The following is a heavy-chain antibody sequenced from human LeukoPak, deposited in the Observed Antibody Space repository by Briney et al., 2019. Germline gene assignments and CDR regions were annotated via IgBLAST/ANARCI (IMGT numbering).Heavy chain of an antibody. J-gene: IGHJ6*03. CDR1: GFTFGDYA. CDR2: IRSKAYGGTT. V-gene: IGHV3-49*04. CDR3: TRASGYSSSWYNYYYYYYMDV. Sequence: GGSLRLSCTASGFTFGDYAMSWVRQAPGKGLEWVGFIRSKAYGGTTEYAASVKGRFTISRDDSKSIAYLQMNSLKTEDTAVYYCTRASGYSSSWYNYYYYYYMDVWGKGTTVTVPS. D-gene: IGHD6-13*01.